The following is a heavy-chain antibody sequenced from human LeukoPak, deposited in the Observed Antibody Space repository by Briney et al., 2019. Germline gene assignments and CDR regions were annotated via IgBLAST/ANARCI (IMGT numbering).Heavy chain of an antibody. CDR3: AKAPVASCRGAFCYPFDY. CDR1: GFSFSSYA. V-gene: IGHV3-23*01. Sequence: GGSLRPSCATSGFSFSSYAMSWVRQAPGKGLEWVSAMSSSDDGRYYAASVRGRFTISRDTSRSTLYLQMNSLRAEDAAVYYCAKAPVASCRGAFCYPFDYWGQGTLVTVSS. J-gene: IGHJ4*02. CDR2: MSSSDDGR. D-gene: IGHD2-15*01.